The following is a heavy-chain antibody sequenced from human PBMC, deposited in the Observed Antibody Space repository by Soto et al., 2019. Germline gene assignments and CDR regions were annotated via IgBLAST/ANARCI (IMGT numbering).Heavy chain of an antibody. Sequence: QVQLQESGPGLVKPSQTLSLTCTVSGGSISSGDYYWSCIRQPPGKGLEWIGYIDYSGSTYYKPSLRSRVTISVDTSKNQFSLKLSSVTAADTAVYYCARRTTVTTWRYFDYWGQGTLVTVSS. J-gene: IGHJ4*02. V-gene: IGHV4-30-4*01. D-gene: IGHD4-17*01. CDR3: ARRTTVTTWRYFDY. CDR1: GGSISSGDYY. CDR2: IDYSGST.